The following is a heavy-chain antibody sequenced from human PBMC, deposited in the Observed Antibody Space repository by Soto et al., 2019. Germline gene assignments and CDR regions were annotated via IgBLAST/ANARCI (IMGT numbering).Heavy chain of an antibody. V-gene: IGHV1-46*01. Sequence: QVQLVQSGAEVKKPGASVKVSCKASGYTFASYYMHWVRQAPGQGLEWMGIINPSGGSTSYAQKFQDRVTMTRDTSTTTVYMELSSLRSEDTAMYYCARDAVAATTNWFDPWGQGTLVTVSS. CDR3: ARDAVAATTNWFDP. J-gene: IGHJ5*02. CDR1: GYTFASYY. CDR2: INPSGGST. D-gene: IGHD2-15*01.